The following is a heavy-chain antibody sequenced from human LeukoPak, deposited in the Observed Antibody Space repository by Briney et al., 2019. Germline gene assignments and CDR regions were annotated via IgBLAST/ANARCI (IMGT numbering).Heavy chain of an antibody. Sequence: ASVKVSCKASGYTFTGYYMHWVRQAPGQGLEWMGWINPNSGGTNYAQKFQGRVTMTRDTSISTAYMELSRLRSDDTAVYYCARESHDSSGSNFDYWGQGTLVTVSS. CDR3: ARESHDSSGSNFDY. CDR1: GYTFTGYY. D-gene: IGHD3-22*01. CDR2: INPNSGGT. V-gene: IGHV1-2*02. J-gene: IGHJ4*02.